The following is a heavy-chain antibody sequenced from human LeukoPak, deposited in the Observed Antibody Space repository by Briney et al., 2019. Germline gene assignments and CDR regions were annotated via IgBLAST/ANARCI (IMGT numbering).Heavy chain of an antibody. V-gene: IGHV3-30*04. J-gene: IGHJ4*02. Sequence: GGSLRLSCAASGFTFSSYAMHWVRQAPGKGLGWVAVISHDGSIKHYADSVKGRFTISRDNSKNTLYVQMNSLRAEDTAVYYCASHSSPTYWGQGTLVPVSS. CDR1: GFTFSSYA. D-gene: IGHD6-13*01. CDR3: ASHSSPTY. CDR2: ISHDGSIK.